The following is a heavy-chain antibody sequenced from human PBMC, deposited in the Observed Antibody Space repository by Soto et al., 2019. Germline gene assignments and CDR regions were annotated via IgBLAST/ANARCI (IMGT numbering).Heavy chain of an antibody. V-gene: IGHV1-18*01. Sequence: ASVKVSCKASGYTFTGYDISWVRQAPGQGLEWMGWVSAYNGNTNYAQRFQGRVIMTADTSTSTAYMELTSLRPDDTAVYYCARDTRFYYDSSGQNYWGQGTPVTVSS. J-gene: IGHJ4*02. D-gene: IGHD3-22*01. CDR1: GYTFTGYD. CDR2: VSAYNGNT. CDR3: ARDTRFYYDSSGQNY.